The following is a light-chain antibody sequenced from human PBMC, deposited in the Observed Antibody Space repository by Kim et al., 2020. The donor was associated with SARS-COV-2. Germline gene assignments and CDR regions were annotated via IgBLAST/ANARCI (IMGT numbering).Light chain of an antibody. CDR2: AAS. CDR3: QQYYSNPYT. Sequence: AIRMTQSPSSLSASIGDRVTITCRASEDIKSYLAWYKQKPGKAPKLLIYAASTLQSGVPSRFGGSGYVTDFTFTITGLQSDDFATYYCQQYYSNPYTFGQGTKLEIK. V-gene: IGKV1-8*01. CDR1: EDIKSY. J-gene: IGKJ2*01.